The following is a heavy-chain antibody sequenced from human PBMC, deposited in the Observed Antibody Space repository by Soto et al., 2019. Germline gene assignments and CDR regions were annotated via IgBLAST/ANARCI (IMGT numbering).Heavy chain of an antibody. CDR3: ARGYPSHAFDI. V-gene: IGHV4-31*03. CDR1: GGSISSGGYY. CDR2: IYYSGST. Sequence: SETLSLTCTVSGGSISSGGYYWCWIRQHPGKGLEWIGYIYYSGSTYYNPSLKSRVTISVDTSKNQFSLKLSSVTAADTAVYYCARGYPSHAFDIWGQGXMVTV. D-gene: IGHD6-13*01. J-gene: IGHJ3*02.